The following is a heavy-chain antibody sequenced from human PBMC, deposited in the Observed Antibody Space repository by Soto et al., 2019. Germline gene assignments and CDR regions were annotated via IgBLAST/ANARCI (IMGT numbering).Heavy chain of an antibody. V-gene: IGHV4-30-4*01. Sequence: KSSETLSLTCTVSGGSISSGDYYWSWIRQPPGKGLEWIGYIYYSGSTYYNPSLKSRVTISVDTSKNQFSLKLSSVTAADTAVYYCARGYGDYDRGTNWFDPWGQGTLVTVSS. CDR2: IYYSGST. CDR1: GGSISSGDYY. D-gene: IGHD4-17*01. CDR3: ARGYGDYDRGTNWFDP. J-gene: IGHJ5*02.